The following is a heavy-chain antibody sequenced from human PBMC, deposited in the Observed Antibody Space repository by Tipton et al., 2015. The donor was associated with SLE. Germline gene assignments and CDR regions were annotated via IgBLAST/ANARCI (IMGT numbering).Heavy chain of an antibody. CDR3: AREVEVGANFDY. J-gene: IGHJ4*02. Sequence: SLRLSCAASGFTFSSYSMNWVRLAPGKGLEWVSYISSSSSNIHYADSVQGRFTISRDNAKNSLYLQMNTLRAEDTAVYYCAREVEVGANFDYWGQGTLVTVSS. V-gene: IGHV3-48*01. CDR1: GFTFSSYS. D-gene: IGHD1-26*01. CDR2: ISSSSSNI.